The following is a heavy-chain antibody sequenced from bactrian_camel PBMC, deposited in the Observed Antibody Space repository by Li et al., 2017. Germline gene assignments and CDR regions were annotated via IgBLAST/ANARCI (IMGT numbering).Heavy chain of an antibody. Sequence: HVQLVESGGGTVQPGGSLRLSCAASTGTFRSACMGWIRQVSGKEREGVAGVDYNGITTYADSVKGRFTISKDDAKNTLYLQMDSLKPEDTAVYYCARDLTYWDFAYWGQGTQVTVS. CDR2: VDYNGIT. V-gene: IGHV3S9*01. J-gene: IGHJ6*01. CDR3: ARDLTYWDFAY. D-gene: IGHD1*01. CDR1: TGTFRSAC.